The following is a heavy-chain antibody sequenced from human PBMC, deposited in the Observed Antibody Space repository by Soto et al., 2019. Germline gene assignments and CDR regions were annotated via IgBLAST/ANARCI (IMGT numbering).Heavy chain of an antibody. D-gene: IGHD3-22*01. CDR1: GYTFTSYD. Sequence: ASVKVSCKASGYTFTSYDINWVRQATGQGLEWMGWMNPIFGTANYAQKFQGRVTITADESTSTAYMELSSLRSEDTAVYYCARDRNYYDSSGYHNWFDPWGQGTLVTVSS. J-gene: IGHJ5*02. V-gene: IGHV1-69*13. CDR2: MNPIFGTA. CDR3: ARDRNYYDSSGYHNWFDP.